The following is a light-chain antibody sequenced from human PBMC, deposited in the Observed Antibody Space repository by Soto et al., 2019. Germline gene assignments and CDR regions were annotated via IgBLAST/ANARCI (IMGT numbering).Light chain of an antibody. CDR2: WAS. J-gene: IGKJ4*01. CDR3: QQYSSTPLT. Sequence: DIVMTQSPDSLAVSLGERATINCKSSQSIFYSSTNKNYLAWYQQKPGQPPELLIYWASTRESGVPDRFSGSGSATDFTLTISSLQAEDVAVYYCQQYSSTPLTFGGGTKVEIK. V-gene: IGKV4-1*01. CDR1: QSIFYSSTNKNY.